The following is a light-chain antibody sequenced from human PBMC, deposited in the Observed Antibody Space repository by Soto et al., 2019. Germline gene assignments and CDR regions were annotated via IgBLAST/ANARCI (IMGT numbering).Light chain of an antibody. CDR2: EDK. V-gene: IGLV3-1*01. J-gene: IGLJ2*01. CDR1: KLGEKF. Sequence: SYELTQPPSVSVSPGQTASITCSGDKLGEKFASWYQQKPGQSPVVVIYEDKKRPSAIPDRFSGSNSGNTATLTISGTQAMDEADYYCQTWDSTTVVFGGGTKLTVL. CDR3: QTWDSTTVV.